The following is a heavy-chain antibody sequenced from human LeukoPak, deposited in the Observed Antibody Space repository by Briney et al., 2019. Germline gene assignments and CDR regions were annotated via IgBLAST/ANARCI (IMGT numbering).Heavy chain of an antibody. CDR1: GFTFSSYS. V-gene: IGHV3-21*01. D-gene: IGHD6-13*01. CDR2: ISSSSSYI. J-gene: IGHJ3*02. CDR3: AREAAADAFDI. Sequence: GGSLRLSCAASGFTFSSYSMYWVRQAPGKGLEWVSSISSSSSYIYYADSVKGRFTISRDNAKNSLYLQMNSLRAEDTAVYYCAREAAADAFDIWGQGTMVTVSS.